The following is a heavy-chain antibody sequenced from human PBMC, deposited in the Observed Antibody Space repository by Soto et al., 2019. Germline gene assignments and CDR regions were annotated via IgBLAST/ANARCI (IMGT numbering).Heavy chain of an antibody. V-gene: IGHV1-69*13. D-gene: IGHD6-19*01. CDR1: GGTFSSYA. Sequence: ASVKVSCKASGGTFSSYAISWVRPAPGQGLEWMGGIIPIFGTANYAQKFQGRVTITADESTSTAYMELSSLRSEDTAVYYCARVRSVAGRASVYYGMDVWGQGTTVTVSS. CDR3: ARVRSVAGRASVYYGMDV. J-gene: IGHJ6*02. CDR2: IIPIFGTA.